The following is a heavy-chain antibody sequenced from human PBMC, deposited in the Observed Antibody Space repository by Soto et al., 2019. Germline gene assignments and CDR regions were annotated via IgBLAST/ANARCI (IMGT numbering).Heavy chain of an antibody. CDR3: ARDNRPREYSGYGLSDY. CDR1: GFTFSSYS. D-gene: IGHD5-12*01. V-gene: IGHV3-48*01. CDR2: ISSSSSTI. J-gene: IGHJ4*02. Sequence: GGSLRLSCAASGFTFSSYSMDWVRQAPGKGLEWVSYISSSSSTIYYADSVKGRFTISRDNAKNSLYLQMNSLRAEDTAVYYCARDNRPREYSGYGLSDYWGQGTLVTVSS.